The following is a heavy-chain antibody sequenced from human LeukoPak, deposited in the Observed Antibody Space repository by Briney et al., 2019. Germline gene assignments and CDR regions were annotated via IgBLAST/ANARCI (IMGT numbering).Heavy chain of an antibody. V-gene: IGHV3-23*01. CDR3: AKGNDKYSSSGDY. CDR2: ISGSGGST. J-gene: IGHJ4*02. Sequence: GGSLRLSCAASGFTFSSYAMSWVRHAPGKGLEWVSAISGSGGSTYYADSVKGRFTISRDNSKNTLYLQMNSLRAEDTAVYYCAKGNDKYSSSGDYWGQGTLVTVSS. CDR1: GFTFSSYA. D-gene: IGHD6-6*01.